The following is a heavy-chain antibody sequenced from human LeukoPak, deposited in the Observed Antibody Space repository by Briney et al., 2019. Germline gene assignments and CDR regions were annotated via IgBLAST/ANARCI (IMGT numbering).Heavy chain of an antibody. J-gene: IGHJ3*02. Sequence: GGSLRLSCAASGFTVSSNYMNWVRQAPGKGLEWVSSISSSSSYIYYADSVKGRFTISRDNAKNSLYLQMNSLRAEDTAVYYCARSETDAFDIWGQGTMVTVSS. CDR2: ISSSSSYI. CDR3: ARSETDAFDI. V-gene: IGHV3-21*01. CDR1: GFTVSSNY.